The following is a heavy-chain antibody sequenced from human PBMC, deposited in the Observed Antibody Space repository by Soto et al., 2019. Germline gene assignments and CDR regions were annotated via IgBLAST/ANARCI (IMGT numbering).Heavy chain of an antibody. V-gene: IGHV1-69*02. CDR1: GGTFRNYP. Sequence: QVQLVQSGTEVKKPGSSVKVSCKASGGTFRNYPINWVRQAPGHGLEWMGSIFPLTDIPDYAQNFQARLTISADKSASTAYVELSSLTSDDTAMYFCARGPLGVLTYVQSWGQRTLVTVSS. J-gene: IGHJ5*02. CDR3: ARGPLGVLTYVQS. D-gene: IGHD3-16*01. CDR2: IFPLTDIP.